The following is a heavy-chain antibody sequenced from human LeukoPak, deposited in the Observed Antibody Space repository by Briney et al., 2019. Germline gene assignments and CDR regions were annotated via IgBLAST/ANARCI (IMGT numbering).Heavy chain of an antibody. V-gene: IGHV4-59*08. D-gene: IGHD3-9*01. CDR1: GGSICSYY. Sequence: SETLSLTCTVSGGSICSYYWSWIRQPPGKGLEWIGYIYYSGSTNYNPSLKSRVTISVDTSKNQFSLKLSSVTAADTAVYYCARRNYDILTGYLNPYWYFDLWGRGTLVTVSS. CDR3: ARRNYDILTGYLNPYWYFDL. CDR2: IYYSGST. J-gene: IGHJ2*01.